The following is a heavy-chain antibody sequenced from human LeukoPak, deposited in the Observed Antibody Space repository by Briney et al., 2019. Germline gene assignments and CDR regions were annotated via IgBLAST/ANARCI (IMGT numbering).Heavy chain of an antibody. V-gene: IGHV3-23*01. D-gene: IGHD1/OR15-1a*01. CDR1: GFTFSSYS. J-gene: IGHJ4*01. Sequence: GGSLRLSCAASGFTFSSYSMTWVRQAPGKGLEWVSAISGSGGSTYYADSVKGRFTISRDNSKNTLYLHMNNLRGDDTAVYYCAKDXWXXTXXVXDYWGXXTXVTVSS. CDR2: ISGSGGST. CDR3: AKDXWXXTXXVXDY.